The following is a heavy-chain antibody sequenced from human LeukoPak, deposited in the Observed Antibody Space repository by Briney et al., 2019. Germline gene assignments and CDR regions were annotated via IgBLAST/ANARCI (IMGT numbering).Heavy chain of an antibody. V-gene: IGHV3-30-3*01. J-gene: IGHJ4*02. CDR2: ISYDGSNK. CDR1: GFTFSSYA. Sequence: GGSLRLSCAASGFTFSSYAMHWVRQAPGKGLEWVAVISYDGSNKYYADSVKGRFTISRDNSKNTLYLQMNSLRAEDTAVYYCATSGYSYGYQQFDYRGQGTLVTVSS. D-gene: IGHD5-18*01. CDR3: ATSGYSYGYQQFDY.